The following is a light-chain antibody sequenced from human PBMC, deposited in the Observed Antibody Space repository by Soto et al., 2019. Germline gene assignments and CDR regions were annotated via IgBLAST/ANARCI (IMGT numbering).Light chain of an antibody. CDR1: QSVSNNY. V-gene: IGKV3-20*01. Sequence: EIVLTQSPGTLSLSPGERATLSCRASQSVSNNYLAWYQQKPGQAPRLLIYGASTRATGLPARFSGSGSGTDFTLTISSLQPEDFATYYCQQSYSTPTFGQGTKVDI. CDR3: QQSYSTPT. J-gene: IGKJ1*01. CDR2: GAS.